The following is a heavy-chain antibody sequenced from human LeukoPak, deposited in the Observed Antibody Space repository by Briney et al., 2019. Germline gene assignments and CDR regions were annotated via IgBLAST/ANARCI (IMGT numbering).Heavy chain of an antibody. V-gene: IGHV3-48*03. CDR2: ISSSGSPI. Sequence: GGSLRLSCAASGFTFSSYEVNWVRQAPGKGLEWVSYISSSGSPIYYADSVKGRFIISRDNAKNSLYLQMNSLRAEDTAVYYCAREIRPDYYDSIGYYFGGQGTLVTVSS. D-gene: IGHD3-22*01. CDR1: GFTFSSYE. J-gene: IGHJ4*02. CDR3: AREIRPDYYDSIGYYF.